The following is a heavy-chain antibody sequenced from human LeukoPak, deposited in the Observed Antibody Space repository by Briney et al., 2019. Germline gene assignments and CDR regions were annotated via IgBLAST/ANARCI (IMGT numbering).Heavy chain of an antibody. CDR2: ITGSGDST. Sequence: PGGSLRLSCAASGFIFSTYPMSWVRQAPGKGLEWVSAITGSGDSTFYADSVKGRCTIPRDNSKNTLSLQMNTLRAEDTAVYYCAKENPVGGTNYFDYWGQGTLVTVSS. V-gene: IGHV3-23*01. CDR1: GFIFSTYP. D-gene: IGHD1-26*01. CDR3: AKENPVGGTNYFDY. J-gene: IGHJ4*02.